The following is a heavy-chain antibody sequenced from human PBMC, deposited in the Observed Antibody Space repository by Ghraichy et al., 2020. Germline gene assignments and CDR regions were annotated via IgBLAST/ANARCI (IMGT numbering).Heavy chain of an antibody. CDR2: INDDAKER. CDR3: ARDPTYGALDY. J-gene: IGHJ4*02. V-gene: IGHV3-7*03. D-gene: IGHD4-17*01. Sequence: GESLNISCAASGFPFNKFWMTWVRQAPGKGLEWVANINDDAKERQYVDSVKGRFTISRDNAKNSLYLQMNSLRVEDTAVYYCARDPTYGALDYWGQGILVTVSS. CDR1: GFPFNKFW.